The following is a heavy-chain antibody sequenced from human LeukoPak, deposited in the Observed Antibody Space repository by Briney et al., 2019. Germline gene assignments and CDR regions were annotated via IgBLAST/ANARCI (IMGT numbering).Heavy chain of an antibody. CDR1: GFTFSSYW. V-gene: IGHV3-7*01. D-gene: IGHD3-3*01. Sequence: GGSLRLSCAASGFTFSSYWMSWVRQAPGKGLEWVANIKQDGSEKYYVDSVKGRFTISRDNAKNSLYLQMNSLRAEDTAVYYCRVDTWRLRFLEWSNYYFDYWGQGTLVTVSS. CDR3: RVDTWRLRFLEWSNYYFDY. J-gene: IGHJ4*02. CDR2: IKQDGSEK.